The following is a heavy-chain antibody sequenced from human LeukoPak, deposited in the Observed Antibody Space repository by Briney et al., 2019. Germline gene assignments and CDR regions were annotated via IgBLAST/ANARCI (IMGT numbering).Heavy chain of an antibody. CDR2: IYYSGST. J-gene: IGHJ3*02. CDR3: ASGATYYYDSSGLGIAFDI. D-gene: IGHD3-22*01. V-gene: IGHV4-31*02. Sequence: SETLTLTCTVSGGSIGSGGYYWSWIRQHPGQGLEWIGCIYYSGSTYYNPSLKRRVTISVDTSKNQFSLKLSSVTAADTAVYYCASGATYYYDSSGLGIAFDIWGQGTMVTVSS. CDR1: GGSIGSGGYY.